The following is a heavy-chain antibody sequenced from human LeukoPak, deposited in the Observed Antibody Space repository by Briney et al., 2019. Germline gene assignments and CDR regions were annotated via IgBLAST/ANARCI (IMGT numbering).Heavy chain of an antibody. D-gene: IGHD4-17*01. J-gene: IGHJ6*03. V-gene: IGHV4-59*08. CDR3: ARLARVTTDYYYMDV. CDR2: IYYSGST. CDR1: GGSISSYY. Sequence: SETLSLTCTVSGGSISSYYWSWIRQPPGKGLEWIGYIYYSGSTNYNPSLKSRLTMSVDTSKNQFSLKLSSVTAADTAVYYCARLARVTTDYYYMDVWGKGTTVTVSS.